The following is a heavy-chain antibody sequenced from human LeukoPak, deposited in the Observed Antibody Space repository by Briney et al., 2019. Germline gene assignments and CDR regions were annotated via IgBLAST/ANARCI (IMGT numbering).Heavy chain of an antibody. Sequence: PGGSLRLSCAASGFTFSSYAMHWVRQAPGKGLEWVAVISYDGSNKYYADSVKGRFTISRDNSKNTLYLQMNSLRAEDTAVYYCARETSTLYHYYIDVWGKGTTVTVS. CDR1: GFTFSSYA. CDR3: ARETSTLYHYYIDV. CDR2: ISYDGSNK. J-gene: IGHJ6*03. V-gene: IGHV3-30*04.